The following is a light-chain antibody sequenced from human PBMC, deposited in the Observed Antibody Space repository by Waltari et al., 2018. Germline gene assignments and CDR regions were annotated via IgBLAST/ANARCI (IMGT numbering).Light chain of an antibody. J-gene: IGLJ2*01. V-gene: IGLV3-19*01. CDR1: SLRRFH. CDR2: AES. CDR3: NSRDSSGDRLV. Sequence: SSELTHDPAVSVALGQTVRITCQGDSLRRFHASWFQQKPGQTPAFIVYAESNRPSGIPDRFSGSRSGTTVSLPIIGVQAEDEADYYCNSRDSSGDRLVFGGGTKLTVL.